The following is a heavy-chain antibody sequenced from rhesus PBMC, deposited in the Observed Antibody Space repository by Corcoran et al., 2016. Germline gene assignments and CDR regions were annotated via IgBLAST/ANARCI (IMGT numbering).Heavy chain of an antibody. J-gene: IGHJ4*01. CDR3: TTVGFDY. CDR1: GFSFSDSA. Sequence: EVQLVESGGGLVQPGGSLRLSCTASGFSFSDSAISWVRQASGKGLVWVGYIRSKYNNYATEYAASVKGRFTISRDDSKNTLYLQMSSLKTEDTAVYYCTTVGFDYWGQGVLVTVSS. D-gene: IGHD5-24*01. V-gene: IGHV3-186*02. CDR2: IRSKYNNYAT.